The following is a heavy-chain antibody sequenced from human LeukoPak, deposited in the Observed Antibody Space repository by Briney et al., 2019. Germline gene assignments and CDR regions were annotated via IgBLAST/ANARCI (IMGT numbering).Heavy chain of an antibody. CDR2: IYYSGST. Sequence: SETLSLTCTVSGGSVSSGSYYWSWIRQPPGKGLEWIGYIYYSGSTNYNPSLKSRVTISVDTSKNQFSLKLSSVTAADTAVYYCARHLAGRMAWYFDYWGQGTLVTVSS. D-gene: IGHD6-13*01. J-gene: IGHJ4*02. CDR3: ARHLAGRMAWYFDY. V-gene: IGHV4-61*01. CDR1: GGSVSSGSYY.